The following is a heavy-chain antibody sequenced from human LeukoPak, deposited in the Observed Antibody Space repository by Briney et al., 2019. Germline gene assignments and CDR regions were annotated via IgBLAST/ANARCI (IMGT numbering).Heavy chain of an antibody. D-gene: IGHD5-12*01. CDR1: GYTFTSYG. J-gene: IGHJ4*02. CDR3: ARQSSGSSGYDDY. CDR2: ISAYNGNT. V-gene: IGHV1-18*01. Sequence: ASVKVSCKASGYTFTSYGISWVRQAPGQGLEWMGWISAYNGNTNYAQELQGRVTMTTDTSTSTPYMELRSLRSDDTAVYYCARQSSGSSGYDDYWGQGTLVTVSS.